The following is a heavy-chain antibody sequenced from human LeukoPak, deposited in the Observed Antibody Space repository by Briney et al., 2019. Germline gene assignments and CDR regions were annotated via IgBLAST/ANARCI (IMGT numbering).Heavy chain of an antibody. J-gene: IGHJ4*02. CDR1: GFPFSTNV. CDR2: ISGSASGGT. V-gene: IGHV3-23*01. Sequence: GGSLRLSCAASGFPFSTNVMSWVRQAPGKGLEWVSAISGSASGGTTYEDSVKGRFTISRDNSKGTLYLQMNSLRAEDTAVYYCAKVKTHWYFDNWGRGTLVTVSS. CDR3: AKVKTHWYFDN. D-gene: IGHD1-1*01.